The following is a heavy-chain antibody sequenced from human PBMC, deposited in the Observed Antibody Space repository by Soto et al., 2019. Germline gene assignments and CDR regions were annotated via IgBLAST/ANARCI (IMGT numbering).Heavy chain of an antibody. D-gene: IGHD6-6*01. Sequence: GGSLRLSCAASGFTFSSYAMSWVRQAPGKGLEWVSAISGSGGSTYYADSVKGRFTISRDNSKNTLYLQMNSLRAEDTAVYYCAKFWVGAQLTRSSSDYFDYWGQGTLVTVSS. V-gene: IGHV3-23*01. J-gene: IGHJ4*02. CDR3: AKFWVGAQLTRSSSDYFDY. CDR1: GFTFSSYA. CDR2: ISGSGGST.